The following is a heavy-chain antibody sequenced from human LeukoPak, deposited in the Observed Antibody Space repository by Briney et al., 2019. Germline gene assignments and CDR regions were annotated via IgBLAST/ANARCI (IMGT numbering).Heavy chain of an antibody. D-gene: IGHD6-13*01. CDR1: GFTLSSYN. CDR2: ISSSSSYI. Sequence: PGGSLRLSCAASGFTLSSYNMNWVRQAPGKGLEWVSSISSSSSYIYYADSVKGRFTISRDNAKNSLYLQMNSLRAEDTAVYYCARRRATIAAAGTGLDFDYWGQGTLVTVSS. J-gene: IGHJ4*02. CDR3: ARRRATIAAAGTGLDFDY. V-gene: IGHV3-21*01.